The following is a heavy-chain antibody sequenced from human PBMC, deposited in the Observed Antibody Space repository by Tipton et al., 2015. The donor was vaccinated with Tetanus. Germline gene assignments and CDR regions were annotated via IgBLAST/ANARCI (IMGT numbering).Heavy chain of an antibody. J-gene: IGHJ5*02. CDR2: ISWNSGSI. V-gene: IGHV3-9*01. CDR3: ARGPSVAYCSGGSCPVWFDP. CDR1: GFTFDDYA. D-gene: IGHD2-15*01. Sequence: SLRLSCAASGFTFDDYAMHWVRQAPGKGLEWVSGISWNSGSIGYADSVKGRFTISRDNAKNSLYLQMNSLRAEDTAVYYCARGPSVAYCSGGSCPVWFDPWGQGTLVTVSS.